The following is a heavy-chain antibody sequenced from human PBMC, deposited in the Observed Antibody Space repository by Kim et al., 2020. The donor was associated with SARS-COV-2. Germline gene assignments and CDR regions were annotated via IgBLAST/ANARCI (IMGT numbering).Heavy chain of an antibody. CDR1: GFTFNTYG. CDR2: IAYDGRNK. V-gene: IGHV3-30*18. D-gene: IGHD1-26*01. J-gene: IGHJ4*02. Sequence: GGSLRLSCAASGFTFNTYGMHWVRQAPGKGLEWVAVIAYDGRNKYYADSVKGRFTISRDNSKNTLYLQMNSLRIEDTAVYYCAKSFGGSYFGYDYWGQGTLVTVSS. CDR3: AKSFGGSYFGYDY.